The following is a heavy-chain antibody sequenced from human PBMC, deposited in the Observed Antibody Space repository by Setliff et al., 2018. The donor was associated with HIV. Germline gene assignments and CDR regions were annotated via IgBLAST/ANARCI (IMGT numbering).Heavy chain of an antibody. Sequence: SETLSLTCAVSGYSISSGYYWGWIRQPPGKGLEWIGSIFHSGSTYYNPSLQSRVTISLHTSKNQFSLKMSSVTAADTAVYYCARGRDYTGSWFRPFYLDFWGHGNLVTVSS. CDR1: GYSISSGYY. CDR3: ARGRDYTGSWFRPFYLDF. D-gene: IGHD3-3*01. J-gene: IGHJ4*01. V-gene: IGHV4-38-2*01. CDR2: IFHSGST.